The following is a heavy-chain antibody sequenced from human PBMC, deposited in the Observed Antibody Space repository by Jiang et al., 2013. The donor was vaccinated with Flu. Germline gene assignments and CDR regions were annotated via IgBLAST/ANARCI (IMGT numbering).Heavy chain of an antibody. V-gene: IGHV6-1*01. J-gene: IGHJ4*02. CDR2: TYYRSQWNY. CDR3: ASAVRGTTGSFAY. D-gene: IGHD1-7*01. CDR1: GDSVSNKGVT. Sequence: QTLSLTCAISGDSVSNKGVTWTWIRQSPSRGLEWLGRTYYRSQWNYDYAVSVRGRMTITPDTSKNQFSLQLNSVTPEDTAVYYCASAVRGTTGSFAYWGQGSLVTVSS.